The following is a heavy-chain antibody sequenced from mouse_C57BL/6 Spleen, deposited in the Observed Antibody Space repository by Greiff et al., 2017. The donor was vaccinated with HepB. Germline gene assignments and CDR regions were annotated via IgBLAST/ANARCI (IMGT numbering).Heavy chain of an antibody. CDR1: GFTFSSYA. J-gene: IGHJ1*03. D-gene: IGHD1-1*01. CDR3: ARDYYGSSYFDV. V-gene: IGHV5-4*01. Sequence: DVKLVESGGGLVKPGGSLKLSCAASGFTFSSYAMSWVRQTPEKRLEWVATISDGGSYTYYPDNVKGRFTISRDNAKNNLYLQMSHLKSEDTAMYYCARDYYGSSYFDVWGTGTTVTVSS. CDR2: ISDGGSYT.